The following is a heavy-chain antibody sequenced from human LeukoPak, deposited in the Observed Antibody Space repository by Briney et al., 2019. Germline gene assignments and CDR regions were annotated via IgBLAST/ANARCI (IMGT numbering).Heavy chain of an antibody. J-gene: IGHJ4*02. CDR3: AKDHYDYVWGSYRYSANFDY. Sequence: PGGSLRLSCAASGFTFSSYAMSWVRQAPGKGLEWVSAISGSGGSTYYADSVKGRFTISRDNSKNTLHLQMNSLRAEDTAVYYCAKDHYDYVWGSYRYSANFDYWGQGTLVTVSS. CDR2: ISGSGGST. D-gene: IGHD3-16*02. CDR1: GFTFSSYA. V-gene: IGHV3-23*01.